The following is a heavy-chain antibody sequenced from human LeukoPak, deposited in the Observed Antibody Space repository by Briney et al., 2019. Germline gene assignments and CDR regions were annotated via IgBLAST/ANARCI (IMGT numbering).Heavy chain of an antibody. CDR2: FDPEDGET. CDR1: GYTLTELS. Sequence: ASVKVSCKVSGYTLTELSMHWVRQAPGKGLEWMGGFDPEDGETIYAQKFQGRVTMTEDTSTDTAYMELSSLRSEDTAVYYCATDPRIAAAGTFFDYWGQGTPVTVSS. CDR3: ATDPRIAAAGTFFDY. J-gene: IGHJ4*02. D-gene: IGHD6-13*01. V-gene: IGHV1-24*01.